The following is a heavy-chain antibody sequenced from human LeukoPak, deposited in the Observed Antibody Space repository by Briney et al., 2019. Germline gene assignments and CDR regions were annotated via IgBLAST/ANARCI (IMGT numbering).Heavy chain of an antibody. D-gene: IGHD4-17*01. V-gene: IGHV6-1*01. CDR2: TYYRSKWYN. Sequence: SQTLSLTCAISGDSVSSNSAAWNWMRQSPSRGLKWLGSTYYRSKWYNDYAVSVKSRITINPDTSKNQFSLQLNSATPEDTAVYYCARVGSIYGDYVGYFDYWGQGTLVTVSS. CDR3: ARVGSIYGDYVGYFDY. J-gene: IGHJ4*02. CDR1: GDSVSSNSAA.